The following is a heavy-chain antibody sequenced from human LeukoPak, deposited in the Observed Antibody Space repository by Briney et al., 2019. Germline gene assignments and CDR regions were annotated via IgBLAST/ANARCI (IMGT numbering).Heavy chain of an antibody. CDR3: ARGGAGGLPAFSF. CDR2: INHAGAT. V-gene: IGHV4-34*01. Sequence: PSETLSLTCSVSGGSFSGYYWTWIRQPPGKGLEWIGEINHAGATKYHPSLRSRGTISVDRSNMQFSLNLRSVTAADTAVYYCARGGAGGLPAFSFWGQGALVTVSS. D-gene: IGHD2-2*01. J-gene: IGHJ4*02. CDR1: GGSFSGYY.